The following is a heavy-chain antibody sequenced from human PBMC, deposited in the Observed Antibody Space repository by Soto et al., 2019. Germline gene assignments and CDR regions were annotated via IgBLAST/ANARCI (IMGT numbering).Heavy chain of an antibody. Sequence: EVQLVESGGGLVQPGGSLRLSCAASGFTVSSNYMSWVRQAPGKGLEWVSVIYSGGSTYYADSVKGRFTISRDNSKNQLYLQMNSLRAEDTAVYYCARDHLGYYDILTGYYITGTTSGYWYFDLWGRGTLVTVSS. CDR3: ARDHLGYYDILTGYYITGTTSGYWYFDL. CDR1: GFTVSSNY. J-gene: IGHJ2*01. D-gene: IGHD3-9*01. CDR2: IYSGGST. V-gene: IGHV3-66*01.